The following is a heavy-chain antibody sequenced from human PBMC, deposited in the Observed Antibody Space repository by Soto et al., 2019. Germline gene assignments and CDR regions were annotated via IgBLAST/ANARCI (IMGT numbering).Heavy chain of an antibody. CDR2: IYWDDDK. CDR1: GFSLRSFGVG. Sequence: QITLKESGPTLVKPTQTLTLTCTFSGFSLRSFGVGVGWIRQPPGKALEWLALIYWDDDKRYSPSLESRLTMTPDTSNAPVVITMTHMDSGDRATYYCADRGGDGYNQLDYWGQGALVTVSS. J-gene: IGHJ4*02. V-gene: IGHV2-5*02. CDR3: ADRGGDGYNQLDY. D-gene: IGHD5-12*01.